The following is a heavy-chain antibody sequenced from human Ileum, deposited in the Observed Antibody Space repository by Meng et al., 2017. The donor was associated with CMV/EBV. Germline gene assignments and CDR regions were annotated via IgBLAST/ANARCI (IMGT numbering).Heavy chain of an antibody. J-gene: IGHJ4*02. CDR1: GYTFNGYY. CDR3: ARSQTPSADDY. V-gene: IGHV1-2*06. D-gene: IGHD2-15*01. Sequence: CKTSGYTFNGYYMYWVRQAPGQGLEWVGRINPRTGATNYGQKFQGRITVTRDTSISTGYMELSSLKSDDTAINYCARSQTPSADDYWGQGTLVTVSS. CDR2: INPRTGAT.